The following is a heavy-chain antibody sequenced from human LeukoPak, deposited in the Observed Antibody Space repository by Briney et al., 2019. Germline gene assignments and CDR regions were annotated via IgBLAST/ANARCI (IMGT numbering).Heavy chain of an antibody. Sequence: KPSETLSLTCTVSCGPISSYYWSWVRQPPGKGLEWIGYIYYSGSTNYNPSLKRRVTISVDTSKYQFSLTLSSVTAADTAVYYCARFVKNYYYYGMDVWGQGTTVTVSS. CDR3: ARFVKNYYYYGMDV. V-gene: IGHV4-59*01. CDR1: CGPISSYY. CDR2: IYYSGST. J-gene: IGHJ6*02.